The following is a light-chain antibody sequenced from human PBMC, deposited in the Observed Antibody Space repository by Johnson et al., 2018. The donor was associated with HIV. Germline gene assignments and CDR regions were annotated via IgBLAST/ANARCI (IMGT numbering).Light chain of an antibody. CDR1: SSNIGNNY. CDR3: GTWDGSLSAGV. Sequence: TQPPSVSAAPGQKVTISCSGSSSNIGNNYVSWYQQFPGTAPKLLIYENNKRPSGIPDRFSGSKSGTSTTLGITGLQTGYEADYYCGTWDGSLSAGVFGTGTKVTVL. V-gene: IGLV1-51*02. J-gene: IGLJ1*01. CDR2: ENN.